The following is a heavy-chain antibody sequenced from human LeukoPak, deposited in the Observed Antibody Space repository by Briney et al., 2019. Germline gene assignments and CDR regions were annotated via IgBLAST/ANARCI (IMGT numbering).Heavy chain of an antibody. CDR3: ARDLLSGSYSGDFVY. CDR1: GFTFSSSA. J-gene: IGHJ4*02. CDR2: ISGSGSGGST. Sequence: GGSLRLSCAASGFTFSSSAMSWVRQAPGKGLEWVSSISGSGSGGSTYYADSVKGRFTISRDNSKNTLYLQMNSLRAEDTAVYYCARDLLSGSYSGDFVYWGQGTLVTVSS. D-gene: IGHD1-26*01. V-gene: IGHV3-23*01.